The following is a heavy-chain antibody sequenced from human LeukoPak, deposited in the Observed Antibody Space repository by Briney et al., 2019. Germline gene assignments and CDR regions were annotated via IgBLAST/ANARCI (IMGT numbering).Heavy chain of an antibody. D-gene: IGHD3-10*01. CDR1: GGSISSYY. CDR3: ARDLITMVRGVKGGTVNALDI. J-gene: IGHJ3*02. V-gene: IGHV4-59*01. CDR2: IYYSGST. Sequence: SETLSLTCTVSGGSISSYYWSWIRQPPGKGLEWIGYIYYSGSTNYNPSLKSRVTISVDTSKDQFSLKLSSVTAADTAVYYCARDLITMVRGVKGGTVNALDIWGQGTMVTVSS.